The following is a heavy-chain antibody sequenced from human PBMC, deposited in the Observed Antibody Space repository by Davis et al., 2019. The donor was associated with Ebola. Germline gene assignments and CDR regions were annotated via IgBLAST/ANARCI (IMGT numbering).Heavy chain of an antibody. CDR2: ISSSGSTI. CDR1: GFTVSSNY. J-gene: IGHJ4*02. D-gene: IGHD7-27*01. CDR3: TSRTGAFDY. Sequence: GESLKISCAASGFTVSSNYMSWVRQAPGKGLEWVSYISSSGSTIYYADSVKGRFTISRDNAKNSLYLQMNSLRAEDTAVYYCTSRTGAFDYWGQGTLVTVSS. V-gene: IGHV3-11*01.